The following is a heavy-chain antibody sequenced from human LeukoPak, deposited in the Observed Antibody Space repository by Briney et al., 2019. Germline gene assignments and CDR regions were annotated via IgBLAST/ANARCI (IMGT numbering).Heavy chain of an antibody. CDR3: ARGLRYDTSAKGPDAFDI. D-gene: IGHD3-22*01. CDR1: GGSISSGSYY. V-gene: IGHV4-61*02. CDR2: IYTRGRT. J-gene: IGHJ3*02. Sequence: PSQTLSLTCTVAGGSISSGSYYWSWIRQPAGKGLEWIGRIYTRGRTNYNPSLKSRVTISVDTSKIQFSLRLNSVTAADTAVYYCARGLRYDTSAKGPDAFDIWGQGTMVTVSS.